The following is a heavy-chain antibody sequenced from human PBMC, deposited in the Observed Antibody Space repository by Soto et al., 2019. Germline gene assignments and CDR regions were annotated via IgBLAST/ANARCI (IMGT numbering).Heavy chain of an antibody. Sequence: SETLSLTCTVSGGSISSYYCSWIRQPPGKGLEWIGYIYYSGSTNYNPPLKSRVTISVDTSKIQFSLKLSSVTAADTAVYYCARGGAGTTRPGWFEPWGQGTLVTVSS. V-gene: IGHV4-59*01. CDR1: GGSISSYY. J-gene: IGHJ5*02. CDR3: ARGGAGTTRPGWFEP. CDR2: IYYSGST. D-gene: IGHD4-17*01.